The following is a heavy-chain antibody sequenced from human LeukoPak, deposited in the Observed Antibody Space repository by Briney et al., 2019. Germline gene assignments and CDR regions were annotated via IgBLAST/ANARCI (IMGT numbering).Heavy chain of an antibody. D-gene: IGHD6-19*01. Sequence: PGGSLRLSCAASGFTFSTYSMNWVRQAPGKGLEWVSGISWNSGSIGYADSVKGRFTISRDNAKNSLYLQMNSLRAEDTALYYCAKDKGTPGSGWRGSFDYWGQGTLVTVSS. CDR3: AKDKGTPGSGWRGSFDY. CDR2: ISWNSGSI. J-gene: IGHJ4*02. V-gene: IGHV3-9*01. CDR1: GFTFSTYS.